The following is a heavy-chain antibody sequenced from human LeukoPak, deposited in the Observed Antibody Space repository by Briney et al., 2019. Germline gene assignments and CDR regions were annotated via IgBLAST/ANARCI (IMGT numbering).Heavy chain of an antibody. CDR2: MNLDGSGK. CDR1: GFTFSSYW. D-gene: IGHD3/OR15-3a*01. J-gene: IGHJ4*02. CDR3: ARDDGFWCYSH. V-gene: IGHV3-7*01. Sequence: GGSLRLSCAASGFTFSSYWMTWVRQAPGKGLEWVANMNLDGSGKYYVDSVKGRFTISRDNAKNSLYLQMNSLTDKDTATYYCARDDGFWCYSHWGQGTLVTVSS.